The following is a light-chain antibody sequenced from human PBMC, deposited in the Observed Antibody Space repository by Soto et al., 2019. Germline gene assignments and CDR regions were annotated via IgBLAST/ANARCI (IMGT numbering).Light chain of an antibody. CDR2: GAS. V-gene: IGKV1-17*01. CDR1: QGIRNA. J-gene: IGKJ4*01. CDR3: VQHDTDPLT. Sequence: DIQMTQSPSSLSASVGDKVTITCRASQGIRNALAWYQQKPGKAPKRLIYGASTLHSGVPSRFSGSGSATEFTLTITSLQPEDFATYYCVQHDTDPLTFGGGTKVDIK.